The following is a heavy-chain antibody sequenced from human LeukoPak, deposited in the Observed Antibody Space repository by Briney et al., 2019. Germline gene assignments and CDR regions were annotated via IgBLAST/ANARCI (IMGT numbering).Heavy chain of an antibody. D-gene: IGHD3-10*01. J-gene: IGHJ5*02. CDR1: GGTFSSYA. Sequence: ASVKVSCKASGGTFSSYAISWVRQAPGQGLEWMGRIIPILGIANYAQKFQGRVMITADKSTSTAYMELSSLRSEDTAVYYCARGPHSEGWFGELSPESWFDPWGQGTLVTVSS. CDR3: ARGPHSEGWFGELSPESWFDP. V-gene: IGHV1-69*04. CDR2: IIPILGIA.